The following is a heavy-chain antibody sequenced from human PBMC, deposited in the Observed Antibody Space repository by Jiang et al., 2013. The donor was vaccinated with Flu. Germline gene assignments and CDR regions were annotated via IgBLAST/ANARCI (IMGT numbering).Heavy chain of an antibody. V-gene: IGHV4-59*08. CDR1: GGSISSYY. CDR3: ARRLFGGVIGDDAFDI. CDR2: IYYSGST. D-gene: IGHD3-16*02. Sequence: LLKPSETLSLTCTVSGGSISSYYWSWIRQPPGKGLEWIGYIYYSGSTNYNPSLKSRVTISVDTSKNQFSLKLSSVTAADTAVYYCARRLFGGVIGDDAFDIWGQGTMVTVSS. J-gene: IGHJ3*02.